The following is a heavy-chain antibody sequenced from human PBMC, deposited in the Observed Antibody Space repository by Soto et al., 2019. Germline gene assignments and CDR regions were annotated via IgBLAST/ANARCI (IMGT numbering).Heavy chain of an antibody. V-gene: IGHV4-39*01. CDR1: GGSLSSSSYY. J-gene: IGHJ4*01. CDR2: IYYSGST. D-gene: IGHD2-2*01. CDR3: ASQGGYCSSACCPQKQRGLDY. Sequence: SETLSLTCTVSGGSLSSSSYYWGWIRQPPGKGLEWIGSIYYSGSTYYNPSLKSRVTISVDTSKNQFSLKLSSVTAADTAVYYCASQGGYCSSACCPQKQRGLDYWGQGTLVTVSS.